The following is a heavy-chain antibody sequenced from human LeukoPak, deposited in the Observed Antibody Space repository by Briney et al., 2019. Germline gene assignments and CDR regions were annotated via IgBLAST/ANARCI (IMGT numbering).Heavy chain of an antibody. J-gene: IGHJ4*02. CDR3: ARRALGGDILTGYYSYFDY. CDR1: GYSFTSYW. Sequence: GESPKISCKGSGYSFTSYWIGWVRQMPGKGLEWMGIIYPGDSDTRYSPSFQGQVTISADKSISTAYLQWSSLKASDTAMYYCARRALGGDILTGYYSYFDYWGQGTLVTVSS. D-gene: IGHD3-9*01. CDR2: IYPGDSDT. V-gene: IGHV5-51*01.